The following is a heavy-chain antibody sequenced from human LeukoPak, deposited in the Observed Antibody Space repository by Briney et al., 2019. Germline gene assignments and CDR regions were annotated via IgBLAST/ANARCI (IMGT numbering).Heavy chain of an antibody. J-gene: IGHJ4*02. V-gene: IGHV1-2*02. CDR3: ARRKPATYYYDSSGYDY. CDR1: GGTFSSYA. Sequence: ASVKVSCKASGGTFSSYAISWVRQAPGQGLEWMGWINPNSGGTNYAQKFQGRVTMTRDTSISTAYMELSRLRSDDTAVYYCARRKPATYYYDSSGYDYWGQGTLVTVSS. D-gene: IGHD3-22*01. CDR2: INPNSGGT.